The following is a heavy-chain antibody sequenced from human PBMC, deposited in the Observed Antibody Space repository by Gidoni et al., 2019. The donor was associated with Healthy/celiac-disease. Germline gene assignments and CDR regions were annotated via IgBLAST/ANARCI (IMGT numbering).Heavy chain of an antibody. Sequence: EVQLVESGGGLVKPGGSLSLSCAASGFTFSSYSMNWVRQAPGKGREWVSSISSSSSYIYYADSVKGRFTISRDNAKNSLYLQMNSLRAEDTAVYYCARDSPVSGGSGPYYFDYWGQGTLVTVSS. CDR2: ISSSSSYI. D-gene: IGHD2-15*01. J-gene: IGHJ4*02. CDR1: GFTFSSYS. CDR3: ARDSPVSGGSGPYYFDY. V-gene: IGHV3-21*01.